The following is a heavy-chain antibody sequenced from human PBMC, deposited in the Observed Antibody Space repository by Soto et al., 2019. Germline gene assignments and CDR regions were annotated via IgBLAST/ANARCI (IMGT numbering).Heavy chain of an antibody. J-gene: IGHJ4*02. CDR3: ARTVRSYSRSYFDD. CDR2: IYRSGST. D-gene: IGHD4-4*01. Sequence: SETLSLTCAVSGSSLTTTHWWSWVRQSPGKGLEWIGEIYRSGSTKYNPSLKSRVSMSLDKSKNEFSLNLKSVTAADTAVYYCARTVRSYSRSYFDDWGQGTLVTVSS. CDR1: GSSLTTTHW. V-gene: IGHV4-4*02.